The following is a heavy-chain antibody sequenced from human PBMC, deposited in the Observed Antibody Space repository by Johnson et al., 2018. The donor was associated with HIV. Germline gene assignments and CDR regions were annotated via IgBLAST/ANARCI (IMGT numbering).Heavy chain of an antibody. CDR2: IYSGGST. CDR1: GFTFSSYG. CDR3: ARTLTGAFDI. D-gene: IGHD1-14*01. V-gene: IGHV3-NL1*01. J-gene: IGHJ3*02. Sequence: VQLVESGGGVVQPGRSLRLSCVVSGFTFSSYGIHWVRQAPGKGLEWVSVIYSGGSTYYADSVKGRFTISRDNSKNTLYLQMNSLRAEDTAVYYCARTLTGAFDIWGQGTMVTVSS.